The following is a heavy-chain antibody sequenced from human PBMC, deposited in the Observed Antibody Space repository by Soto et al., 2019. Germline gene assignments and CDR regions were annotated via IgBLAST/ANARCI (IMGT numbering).Heavy chain of an antibody. D-gene: IGHD3-22*01. CDR3: ARRQFDSSGSNFDY. V-gene: IGHV4-30-4*01. Sequence: QVQLQESGPGLVKPSQTLSLTCTVSGGSISSGDKYWSWIRQPPGKGLEWIGYIYYSGRTYYNPSIKSRVTISVDTSKNQFSLKLTSVTAADTAVYYCARRQFDSSGSNFDYWGQGTLVTVSS. CDR2: IYYSGRT. J-gene: IGHJ4*02. CDR1: GGSISSGDKY.